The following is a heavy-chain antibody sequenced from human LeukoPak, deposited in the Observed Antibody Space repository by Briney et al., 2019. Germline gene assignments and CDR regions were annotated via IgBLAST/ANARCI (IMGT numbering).Heavy chain of an antibody. D-gene: IGHD6-6*01. J-gene: IGHJ5*02. CDR2: IYYSGST. V-gene: IGHV4-59*01. CDR3: ALLAARPDNWFDP. CDR1: GGSISSYY. Sequence: KTSETLSLTCTVSGGSISSYYWSWIRQPPGKGLEWIGYIYYSGSTNYNPSLKSRVTISVDTSKNQFSLKLSSVTAADTAVYYCALLAARPDNWFDPWGQGTLVTVSS.